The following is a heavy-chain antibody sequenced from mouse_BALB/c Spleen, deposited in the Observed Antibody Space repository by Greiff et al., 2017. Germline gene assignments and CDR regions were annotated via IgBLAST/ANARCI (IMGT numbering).Heavy chain of an antibody. D-gene: IGHD2-4*01. Sequence: EVQLQQSGPELVKPWASVKMSCKASGYTFTDYYMKWVKQSHGKSLEWIGDINPNNGDTFYNQKFKGKATLTVDKSSSTAYMQLNSLTSEDSAVYYCATVSSTMTTMGDYAMDYWGQGTSVTVSS. CDR1: GYTFTDYY. V-gene: IGHV1-26*01. CDR3: ATVSSTMTTMGDYAMDY. CDR2: INPNNGDT. J-gene: IGHJ4*01.